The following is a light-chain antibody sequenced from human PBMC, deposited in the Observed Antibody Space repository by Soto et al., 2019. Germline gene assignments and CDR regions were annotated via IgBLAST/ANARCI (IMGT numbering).Light chain of an antibody. Sequence: FMLTQPHSVSESPGKTVIISCTRSSGSIASNYVQWYQQRPGSSPTTVIYEDNQRPSAVPDRFSGAIDRASTSASLTTSGLATDEDADYYCQSYDATNQVFGGGTKLTVL. J-gene: IGLJ3*02. CDR1: SGSIASNY. CDR2: EDN. V-gene: IGLV6-57*01. CDR3: QSYDATNQV.